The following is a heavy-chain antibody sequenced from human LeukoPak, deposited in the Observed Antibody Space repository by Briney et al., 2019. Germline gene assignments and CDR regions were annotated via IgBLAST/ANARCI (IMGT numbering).Heavy chain of an antibody. Sequence: SETLSLICTVSGGSISSYYWSWIRQPPGKGLEWIGYIYYSGSTNYNPSLKSRVTISVDTSKNQFSLKLSSVTAADTAVYYCAGLHSGYDYYYYGMDVWGQGTTVTVSS. CDR2: IYYSGST. D-gene: IGHD5-12*01. J-gene: IGHJ6*02. CDR3: AGLHSGYDYYYYGMDV. CDR1: GGSISSYY. V-gene: IGHV4-59*01.